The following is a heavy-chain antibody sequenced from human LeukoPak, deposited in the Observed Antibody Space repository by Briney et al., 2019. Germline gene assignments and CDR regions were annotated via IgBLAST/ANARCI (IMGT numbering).Heavy chain of an antibody. V-gene: IGHV7-4-1*02. D-gene: IGHD3-10*01. CDR3: ARDREVWFGELENWFDP. CDR2: INTNTGNP. Sequence: ASVKVSCKASGYTFTSYAMNWVRQAPGQGLEWMGWINTNTGNPTYAQGFTGRFVFSLDTSVSTAYLQISSLKAEDTAVYYCARDREVWFGELENWFDPWGQGTLVTVSS. J-gene: IGHJ5*02. CDR1: GYTFTSYA.